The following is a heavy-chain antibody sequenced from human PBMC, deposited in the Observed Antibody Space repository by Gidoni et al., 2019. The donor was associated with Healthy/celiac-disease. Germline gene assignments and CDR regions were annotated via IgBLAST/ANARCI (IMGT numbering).Heavy chain of an antibody. Sequence: EVQLVESGGGLVQPGGSLRLSWSASGFTFSSYAMHWVRQAQGKGLEYVSAISSNGGSTYYADSVKGRFTISRDNSKNTLYLQMSSLRAEDTAVYYCVKGPSDYYGSGSYPFDYWGQGTLVTVSS. D-gene: IGHD3-10*01. CDR1: GFTFSSYA. V-gene: IGHV3-64D*06. CDR3: VKGPSDYYGSGSYPFDY. J-gene: IGHJ4*02. CDR2: ISSNGGST.